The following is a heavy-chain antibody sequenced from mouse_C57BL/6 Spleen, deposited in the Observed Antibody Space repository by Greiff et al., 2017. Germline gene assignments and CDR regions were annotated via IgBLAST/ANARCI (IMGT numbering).Heavy chain of an antibody. CDR2: ISRGGSYT. CDR1: GFTFSSYG. D-gene: IGHD2-5*01. V-gene: IGHV5-6*01. Sequence: EVKLVESGGDLVKPGGSLKLSCAASGFTFSSYGMSWVRQTPDKRLEWVATISRGGSYTYYPDSVKGRFTISRENAKNTLYLQMSSLKSEDTAMYYCARQEDYSNYVGFAYWGQGTLVTVSA. J-gene: IGHJ3*01. CDR3: ARQEDYSNYVGFAY.